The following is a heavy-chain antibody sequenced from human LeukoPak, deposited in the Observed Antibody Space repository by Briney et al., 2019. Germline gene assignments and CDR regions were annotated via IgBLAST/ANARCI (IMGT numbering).Heavy chain of an antibody. D-gene: IGHD3-3*01. V-gene: IGHV1-18*01. CDR2: ISAYNGNT. J-gene: IGHJ4*02. Sequence: ASVKVSCKASGYTFTSYGISWVRQAPGQGLEWMGWISAYNGNTNYAQKLQGRVTMTTDTSTSTAYMELRSLRSDDTAVYYCARDSTIFGVVTWPPFDYWGQGTLVTVSS. CDR3: ARDSTIFGVVTWPPFDY. CDR1: GYTFTSYG.